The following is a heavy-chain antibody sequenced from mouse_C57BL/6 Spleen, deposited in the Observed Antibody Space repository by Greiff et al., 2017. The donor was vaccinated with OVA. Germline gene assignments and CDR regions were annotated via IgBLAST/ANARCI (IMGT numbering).Heavy chain of an antibody. Sequence: EVKLQESEGGLVQPGSSMKLSCTASGFTFSDYYMAWVRQVPEKGLEWVANINYDGSSTYYLDSLKSRFIISRDNAKNILYLQMSSLKSEDTATYYCARELRRNFDVWGTGTTVTVSS. J-gene: IGHJ1*03. D-gene: IGHD2-12*01. CDR2: INYDGSST. CDR1: GFTFSDYY. V-gene: IGHV5-16*01. CDR3: ARELRRNFDV.